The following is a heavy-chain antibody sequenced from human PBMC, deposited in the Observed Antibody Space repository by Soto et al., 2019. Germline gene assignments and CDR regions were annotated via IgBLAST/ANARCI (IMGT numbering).Heavy chain of an antibody. V-gene: IGHV2-5*02. CDR3: AHAYGGRSLY. Sequence: QITLKESGPTLVKPTQTLTLTCTFSGFSLTTDRVGVGWIRQPPGEALEWLAVIYWDDSKTYRPSLESRLTITKETSKNQMALTMTNMDSLDTATYYCAHAYGGRSLYWGQGTLVTVSS. CDR2: IYWDDSK. J-gene: IGHJ4*02. D-gene: IGHD1-26*01. CDR1: GFSLTTDRVG.